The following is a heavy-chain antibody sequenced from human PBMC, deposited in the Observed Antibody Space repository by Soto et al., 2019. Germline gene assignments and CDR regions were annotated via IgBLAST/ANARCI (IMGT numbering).Heavy chain of an antibody. CDR3: ATVLRRAYFSTWFDP. CDR1: GFTFDDYA. Sequence: GGSLRLSCAASGFTFDDYAIHWVRQAPGKGLEWVSGISWNSGSIGYADSVKGRFTISRDNSKNSLYLQMNSLRAEDTALYYCATVLRRAYFSTWFDPWGQGTLVTVYS. CDR2: ISWNSGSI. V-gene: IGHV3-9*01. J-gene: IGHJ5*02. D-gene: IGHD1-26*01.